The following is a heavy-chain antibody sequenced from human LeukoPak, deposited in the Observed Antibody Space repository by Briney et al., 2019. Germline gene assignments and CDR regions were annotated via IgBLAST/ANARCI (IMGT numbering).Heavy chain of an antibody. CDR1: GLTFSTSG. Sequence: GGSLRLSCTASGLTFSTSGFNWVRQAPGKGLEWVASIGPTGSDRYHADSIKGRFTISRDSANNFLYLQMNSLRAEDTAVYYCATETNGRHYDYWGQGTLLTVSS. CDR2: IGPTGSDR. CDR3: ATETNGRHYDY. D-gene: IGHD1-14*01. V-gene: IGHV3-21*06. J-gene: IGHJ4*02.